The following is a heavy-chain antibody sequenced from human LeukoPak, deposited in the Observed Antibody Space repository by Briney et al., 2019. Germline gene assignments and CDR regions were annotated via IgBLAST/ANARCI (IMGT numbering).Heavy chain of an antibody. V-gene: IGHV3-7*01. J-gene: IGHJ4*02. D-gene: IGHD3-16*01. CDR3: ARDKFGGTDY. CDR2: IKQDGSEK. CDR1: GFTFSNSW. Sequence: GGSLRLSCAASGFTFSNSWMSWVRQAPGKGLEWVANIKQDGSEKYYVDSVKGRFTISRDNAKNSLYLQMNSLRAEDTAVYYCARDKFGGTDYWGQGTLVTVSS.